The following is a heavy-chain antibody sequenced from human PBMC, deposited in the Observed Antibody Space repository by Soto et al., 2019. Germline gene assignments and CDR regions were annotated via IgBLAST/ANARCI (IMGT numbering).Heavy chain of an antibody. CDR3: ARHEAGWYFDS. V-gene: IGHV4-39*01. D-gene: IGHD6-25*01. Sequence: PSETLSLTCTVSRGSISSGTNYWSWIRQPPGKGLEWIANIYYSVSTFYNPSLTSPVTISLDTSKNQFSLKLRSVTAADTAVSYCARHEAGWYFDSCGQGTLVTVSS. CDR2: IYYSVST. CDR1: RGSISSGTNY. J-gene: IGHJ4*02.